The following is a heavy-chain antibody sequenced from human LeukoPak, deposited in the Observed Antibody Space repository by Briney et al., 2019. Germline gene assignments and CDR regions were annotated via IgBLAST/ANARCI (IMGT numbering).Heavy chain of an antibody. D-gene: IGHD3-16*01. V-gene: IGHV1-46*01. CDR3: ARDPRRSYGGGTYGMDV. Sequence: ASVKVSCKASGYTFTSYYMHWVRQAPGQGLEWMGIINPSGGSTSYAQKFQGRVTMTRDTSTSTVYMELSSLRSEGTAVYYCARDPRRSYGGGTYGMDVWGQGTTVTVSS. CDR1: GYTFTSYY. CDR2: INPSGGST. J-gene: IGHJ6*02.